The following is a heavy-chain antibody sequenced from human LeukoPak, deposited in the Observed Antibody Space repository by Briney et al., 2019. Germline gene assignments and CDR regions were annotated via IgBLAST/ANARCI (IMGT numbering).Heavy chain of an antibody. Sequence: SETLSLTCAVYGGSFSGYYWSWIRQPPGKGLEWIGYIYNSGSTNYNPSLKSRVTISVDTSKNQFSLRLTSVTAADTAVYYCAATMPVGSDYGMDVWGQGTTVTVSS. CDR2: IYNSGST. J-gene: IGHJ6*02. CDR1: GGSFSGYY. CDR3: AATMPVGSDYGMDV. V-gene: IGHV4-59*08. D-gene: IGHD1-26*01.